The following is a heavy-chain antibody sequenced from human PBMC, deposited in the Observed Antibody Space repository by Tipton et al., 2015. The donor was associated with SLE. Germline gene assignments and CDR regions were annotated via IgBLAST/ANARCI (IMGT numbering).Heavy chain of an antibody. J-gene: IGHJ6*02. D-gene: IGHD5-12*01. Sequence: QLVQSGAEVKKPGASVKVSCKASGYTFTSYGITWVRLAPGQGLEWMGGIIPILGTADYAQKYQGRVTITTDENTSTVYMELSSLRFEDTAVYYCAKDRGSGYDYYYGLDVWGQGTSVTVSS. CDR1: GYTFTSYG. CDR3: AKDRGSGYDYYYGLDV. V-gene: IGHV1-69*05. CDR2: IIPILGTA.